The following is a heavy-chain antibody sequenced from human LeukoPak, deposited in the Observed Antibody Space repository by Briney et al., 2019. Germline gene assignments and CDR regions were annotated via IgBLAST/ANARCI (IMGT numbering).Heavy chain of an antibody. CDR1: GGSFSGYY. V-gene: IGHV4-34*01. CDR2: INHSGST. D-gene: IGHD3-3*01. Sequence: SETLSLTCAVYGGSFSGYYWSWIRQPPGKGLEWIGEINHSGSTNYNPSLKSRVTISVDTSKNQFSLKLSSVTAADTAVYYCARESITIFGVVISRKYYFDYWGQGTLVTVSS. J-gene: IGHJ4*02. CDR3: ARESITIFGVVISRKYYFDY.